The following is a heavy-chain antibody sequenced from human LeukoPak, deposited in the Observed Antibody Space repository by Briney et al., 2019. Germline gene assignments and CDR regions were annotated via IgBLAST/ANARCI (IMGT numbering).Heavy chain of an antibody. CDR2: IWYDGSNK. Sequence: GGSLGLSCAASGFTFSSYGMHWVRQAPGKGLEWVAVIWYDGSNKYYADSVKGRFTISRDNSKNTLYLQMNSLRAEDTAVYYCASDYGSGSSTPTMYLDYWGQGTLVTVSS. D-gene: IGHD3-10*01. V-gene: IGHV3-33*01. CDR3: ASDYGSGSSTPTMYLDY. CDR1: GFTFSSYG. J-gene: IGHJ4*02.